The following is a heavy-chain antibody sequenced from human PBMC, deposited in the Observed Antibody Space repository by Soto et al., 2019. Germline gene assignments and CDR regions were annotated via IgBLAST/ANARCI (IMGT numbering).Heavy chain of an antibody. V-gene: IGHV1-69*08. Sequence: ASLKVSCNASGGTCSSYTISWVLQAPGQGLEWMGRIIPILGTANYAQKFQGRVTITADESTSTAYMELSSLRSEDTAVYYCASGVAAAGTRFDYWGQGTLVIVSS. CDR1: GGTCSSYT. CDR2: IIPILGTA. J-gene: IGHJ4*02. D-gene: IGHD6-13*01. CDR3: ASGVAAAGTRFDY.